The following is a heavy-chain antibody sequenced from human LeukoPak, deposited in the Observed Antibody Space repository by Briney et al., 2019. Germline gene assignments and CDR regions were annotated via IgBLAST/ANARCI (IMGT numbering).Heavy chain of an antibody. CDR2: FDPEDGET. D-gene: IGHD2-2*01. J-gene: IGHJ3*02. V-gene: IGHV1-24*01. CDR1: GYTLTELS. CDR3: ATVLVVPATNYHAFDI. Sequence: ASVKVSCKVSGYTLTELSMHWVRQAPGKGLEWMGGFDPEDGETIYAQKFQGRVTMTEDTSTDTAYMELSSLRSEDTAVYYCATVLVVPATNYHAFDIWGQGTMVTVSS.